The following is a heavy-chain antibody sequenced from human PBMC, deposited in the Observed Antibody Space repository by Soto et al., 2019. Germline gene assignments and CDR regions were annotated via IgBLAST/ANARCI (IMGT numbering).Heavy chain of an antibody. V-gene: IGHV4-30-4*02. J-gene: IGHJ1*01. CDR3: ARVYYDSSGYYPDAEYFQH. Sequence: PSESLSLASTVSGGSICSGDYYWSLIRQPPGKGLEWIGYIYYSGSTYYNPSLKSRVTISVDTSKNQFSLKLSSVTAADTAVYYCARVYYDSSGYYPDAEYFQHWGQGTLVTVSS. D-gene: IGHD3-22*01. CDR1: GGSICSGDYY. CDR2: IYYSGST.